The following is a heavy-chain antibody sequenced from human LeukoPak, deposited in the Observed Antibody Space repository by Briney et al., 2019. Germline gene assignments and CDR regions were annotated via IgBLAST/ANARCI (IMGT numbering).Heavy chain of an antibody. CDR3: ARGPRITIFGVVISYYYGMDV. V-gene: IGHV4-30-2*01. Sequence: SETLSLTCAVSGGSISSGGYSRCWIRQPPGKGLEWIGYIYHSGSTNYNPSLKSRVTISVDTSKNQFSLKLSSVTAADTAVYYCARGPRITIFGVVISYYYGMDVWGQGTTVTVSS. D-gene: IGHD3-3*01. J-gene: IGHJ6*02. CDR2: IYHSGST. CDR1: GGSISSGGYS.